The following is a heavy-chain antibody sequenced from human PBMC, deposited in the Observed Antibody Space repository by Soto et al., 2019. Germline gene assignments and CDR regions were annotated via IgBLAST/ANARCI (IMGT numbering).Heavy chain of an antibody. CDR3: ARSQGGSSSLDIYYYYYYGMDV. CDR1: GGTFSIYA. J-gene: IGHJ6*02. D-gene: IGHD2-15*01. Sequence: QVQLVQSGAEVKKPGSSVKVSCKAPGGTFSIYAISWVRQAPGQGLEWMGGVIPIFGTPKYAQKFQGRVTITADESTSTGYMELRSLRSEDTAVYYCARSQGGSSSLDIYYYYYYGMDVWGQGTTVIVSS. V-gene: IGHV1-69*01. CDR2: VIPIFGTP.